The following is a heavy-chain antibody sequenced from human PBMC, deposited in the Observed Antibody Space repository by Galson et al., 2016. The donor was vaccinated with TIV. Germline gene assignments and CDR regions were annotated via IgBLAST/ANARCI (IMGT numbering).Heavy chain of an antibody. D-gene: IGHD2-15*01. Sequence: SVKVSCKASGYTLSLYYMHWVRQAPGQGLEWVGVIDPLGGGTTYAPQFQGRVTMTRDTSTSTVYMELTSLKSDDTAVLYCATFSGARGPFDYWGQGTLVAVSS. CDR1: GYTLSLYY. CDR2: IDPLGGGT. CDR3: ATFSGARGPFDY. V-gene: IGHV1-46*01. J-gene: IGHJ4*02.